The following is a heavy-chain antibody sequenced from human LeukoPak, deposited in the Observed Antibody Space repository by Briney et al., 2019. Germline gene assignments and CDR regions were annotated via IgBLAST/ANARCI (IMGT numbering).Heavy chain of an antibody. V-gene: IGHV4-39*07. CDR3: ARGVVPAAIRGYNWFDP. Sequence: PSETLSLTCTVSGYSISSSSYYWGGIRQPPGKGLEGIGSIYYSGSTYYNPSLKSRVTISVDRSTNQFSLKLSSVTAADTAVYYCARGVVPAAIRGYNWFDPWGQGTLVTVSS. CDR2: IYYSGST. CDR1: GYSISSSSYY. J-gene: IGHJ5*02. D-gene: IGHD2-2*02.